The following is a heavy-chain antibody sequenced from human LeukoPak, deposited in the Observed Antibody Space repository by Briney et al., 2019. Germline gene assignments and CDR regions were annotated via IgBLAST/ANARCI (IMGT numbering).Heavy chain of an antibody. CDR3: ARGDAFSGDH. Sequence: GGSLRLSCAVSGFSFTSFWMSWVRQAPGRGLEWVANIHPEGNEKYHVESVKGRFTISRDNTKNLLFLQVNGLRVEDTAVYYCARGDAFSGDHWGQGTLVTVSS. V-gene: IGHV3-7*04. CDR2: IHPEGNEK. CDR1: GFSFTSFW. J-gene: IGHJ4*02.